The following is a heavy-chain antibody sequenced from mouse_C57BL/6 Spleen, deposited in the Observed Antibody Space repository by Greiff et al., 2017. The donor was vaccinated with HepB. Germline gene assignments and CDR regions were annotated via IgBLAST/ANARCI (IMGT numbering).Heavy chain of an antibody. J-gene: IGHJ3*01. D-gene: IGHD2-4*01. Sequence: DVKLVESGGGLVKPGGSLKLSCAASGFTFSSYAMSWVRQTPEKRLEWVATISDGGSYTYYPDNVKGRFTISRDNAKNNLYLQMSHLKSEDTAMYYCADYGGGFAYWGQGTLVTVSA. CDR1: GFTFSSYA. V-gene: IGHV5-4*03. CDR3: ADYGGGFAY. CDR2: ISDGGSYT.